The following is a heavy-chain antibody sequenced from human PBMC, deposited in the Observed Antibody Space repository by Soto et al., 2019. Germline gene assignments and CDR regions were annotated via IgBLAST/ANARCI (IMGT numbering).Heavy chain of an antibody. V-gene: IGHV1-46*01. CDR3: ARDRENYGDYVY. CDR1: GYTFTSYY. Sequence: ASVKVSCKASGYTFTSYYMHWVRQAPGQGLEWMGIINPSGGSTSYAQKFQGRVTMTRDTSTSTVYMELSSLRSEDTAVYYFARDRENYGDYVYWGQGTLVTVYS. CDR2: INPSGGST. J-gene: IGHJ4*02. D-gene: IGHD4-17*01.